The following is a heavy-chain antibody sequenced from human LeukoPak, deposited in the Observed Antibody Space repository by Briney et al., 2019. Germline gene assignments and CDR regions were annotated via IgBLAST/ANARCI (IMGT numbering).Heavy chain of an antibody. D-gene: IGHD3-16*02. CDR3: ARDSGWGNYRSVDYFDY. J-gene: IGHJ4*02. V-gene: IGHV1-2*02. CDR2: IFPNTGDT. CDR1: GYTFTGYY. Sequence: ASVKVSCKASGYTFTGYYIHWVRQAPGQGLEWLGSIFPNTGDTRYAQKFQGRVTMTRDTSISTASMELRRLKSDDSAVYYCARDSGWGNYRSVDYFDYWGQGTLVTVSS.